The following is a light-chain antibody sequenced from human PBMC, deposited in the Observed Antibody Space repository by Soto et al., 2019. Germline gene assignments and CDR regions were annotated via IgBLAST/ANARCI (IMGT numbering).Light chain of an antibody. CDR3: QQSYISPLT. Sequence: DILMTQSPSSLSAAVVDRVTITCRASQSTSSYLNWFQQKPGKAPKLLIYAASSLQSGVPSRFGGSGSGTDVTLTISSLQPEDFATYYCQQSYISPLTFGQGTKLEIK. CDR2: AAS. CDR1: QSTSSY. V-gene: IGKV1-39*01. J-gene: IGKJ2*01.